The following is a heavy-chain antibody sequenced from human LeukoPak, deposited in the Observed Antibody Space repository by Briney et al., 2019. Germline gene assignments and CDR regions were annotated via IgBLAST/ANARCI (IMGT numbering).Heavy chain of an antibody. CDR2: INPSGGST. CDR1: GYSFTSNY. D-gene: IGHD6-19*01. J-gene: IGHJ6*02. CDR3: ARDVPYSSGWSYYYYYGMDV. Sequence: GASVKVSCKVSGYSFTSNYIHWVRQAPGQGLEWMGIINPSGGSTSYAQKLQGRVTMTRDTSTSTVYMELSSLRSEDTAVYYCARDVPYSSGWSYYYYYGMDVWGQGTTVTVSS. V-gene: IGHV1-46*01.